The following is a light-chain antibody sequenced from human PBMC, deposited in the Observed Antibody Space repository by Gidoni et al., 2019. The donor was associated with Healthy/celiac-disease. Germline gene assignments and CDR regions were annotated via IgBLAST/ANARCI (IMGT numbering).Light chain of an antibody. J-gene: IGLJ3*02. CDR1: SANIGSNY. V-gene: IGLV1-47*01. CDR2: RNN. Sequence: QSVLTQPPSASGPPGQRVTISCSGSSANIGSNYVSWYQQLPGTAPKLLIYRNNKRPSGVPDRCSGSKSGTSASLAISGLRSEDEADYYCAAWDDSLSGPVFGGGTKLTVL. CDR3: AAWDDSLSGPV.